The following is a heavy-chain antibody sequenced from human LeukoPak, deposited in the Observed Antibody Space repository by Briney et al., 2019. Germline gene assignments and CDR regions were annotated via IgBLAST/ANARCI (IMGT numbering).Heavy chain of an antibody. CDR1: GGSISSYY. J-gene: IGHJ3*02. D-gene: IGHD3-22*01. V-gene: IGHV4-59*01. Sequence: SETLFLTCTVSGGSISSYYWSWIRQPPGKGLEWIGYIYYSGSTNYNPSLKSRVTISVDTSKNQFSLKLSSVTAADTAVYYCARSPHSMYYYDRDGAFDIWGQGTMVTVSS. CDR3: ARSPHSMYYYDRDGAFDI. CDR2: IYYSGST.